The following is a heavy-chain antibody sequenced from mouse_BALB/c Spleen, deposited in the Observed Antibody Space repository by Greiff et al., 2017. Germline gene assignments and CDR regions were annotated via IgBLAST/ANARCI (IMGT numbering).Heavy chain of an antibody. CDR2: ISSGGSYT. V-gene: IGHV5-9-4*01. CDR1: GFTFSSYA. D-gene: IGHD2-10*02. Sequence: EVKLVESGGGLVKPGESLKLSCAASGFTFSSYAMSWVRQSPEKRLEWVAEISSGGSYTYYPDTVTGRFTISRDNAKNTLYLEMSSLRSEDTAMYYCAREGYGGFWGQGTLVTVSA. CDR3: AREGYGGF. J-gene: IGHJ3*01.